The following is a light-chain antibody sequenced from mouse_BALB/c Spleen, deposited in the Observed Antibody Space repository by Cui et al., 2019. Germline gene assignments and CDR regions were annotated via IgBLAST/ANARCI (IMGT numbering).Light chain of an antibody. CDR2: YTS. Sequence: DIQMTQTTSSLSASLGDRVTISCSASQGISNYLNWYQQKPGGTVKLLIYYTSSLHSGVPSRFSGSGSGTDYSLTISNLEPEDIATYYCQQYSKLPPTFGGGTKLEIK. J-gene: IGKJ1*01. CDR1: QGISNY. CDR3: QQYSKLPPT. V-gene: IGKV10-94*01.